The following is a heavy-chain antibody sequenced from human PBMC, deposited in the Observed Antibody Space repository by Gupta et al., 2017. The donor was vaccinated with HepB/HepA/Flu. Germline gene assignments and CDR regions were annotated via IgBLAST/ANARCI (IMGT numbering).Heavy chain of an antibody. CDR1: GFTFSSYG. J-gene: IGHJ3*02. CDR2: IWYDGSNK. Sequence: QVQLVESGGGVVQPGRSLRLSCAASGFTFSSYGMHWVRQAPGKGLEWVAVIWYDGSNKYYADSVKGRFTISRDNSKNTLYLQMNSLRAEDTAVYYCARDPNSPYGDNAFDIWGQGTMVTVSS. V-gene: IGHV3-33*01. D-gene: IGHD4-17*01. CDR3: ARDPNSPYGDNAFDI.